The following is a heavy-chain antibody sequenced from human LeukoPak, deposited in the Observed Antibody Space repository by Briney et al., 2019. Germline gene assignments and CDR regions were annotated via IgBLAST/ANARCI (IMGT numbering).Heavy chain of an antibody. V-gene: IGHV3-30*02. CDR1: GFTFSSYG. D-gene: IGHD1-26*01. CDR3: AKDGNPGGGLPLIYYFDY. J-gene: IGHJ4*02. Sequence: GGSLRLSCAASGFTFSSYGMHWVRQAPGKGLEWVAFIRYDGSNKYYADSVKGRFTISRDNSKNTLYLHMNSLRAEDTAVYYCAKDGNPGGGLPLIYYFDYWGQGTLVTVSS. CDR2: IRYDGSNK.